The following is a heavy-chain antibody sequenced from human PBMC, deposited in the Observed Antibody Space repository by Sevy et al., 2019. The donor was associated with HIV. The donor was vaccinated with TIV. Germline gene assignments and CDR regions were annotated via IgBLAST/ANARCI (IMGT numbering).Heavy chain of an antibody. D-gene: IGHD1-26*01. CDR2: ISCSGGST. J-gene: IGHJ6*03. CDR1: GLTFSSYA. V-gene: IGHV3-23*01. Sequence: GGSLRLSCAASGLTFSSYAMSWVRQAPGKGLEWVSGISCSGGSTYYADSVKGRFTISRDNSKNTLYLQMNSLRAEDTAVYYCAKSGRVYYYYMHVWGKGTTVTVSS. CDR3: AKSGRVYYYYMHV.